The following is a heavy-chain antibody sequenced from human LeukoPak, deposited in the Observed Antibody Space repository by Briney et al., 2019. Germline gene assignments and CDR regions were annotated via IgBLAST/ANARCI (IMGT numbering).Heavy chain of an antibody. V-gene: IGHV3-21*01. CDR3: ARLTADAFDI. Sequence: GGSLRLSCAASGFTFSSYSMNWVRQAPGEGLEWVSSISSSSSYIYYADSVKGRFTISRDNAKNSLYLQMNSLRAEDTAVYYCARLTADAFDIWGQGTMVTVSS. D-gene: IGHD4/OR15-4a*01. CDR1: GFTFSSYS. J-gene: IGHJ3*02. CDR2: ISSSSSYI.